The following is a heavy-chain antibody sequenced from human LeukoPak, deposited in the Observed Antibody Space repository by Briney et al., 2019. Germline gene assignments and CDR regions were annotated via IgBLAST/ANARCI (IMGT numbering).Heavy chain of an antibody. CDR2: IYYSGST. Sequence: SQTLSLTCTVSGSSMSSGDYYWSWIRQPPGKGLEWIGYIYYSGSTYYNPSLKSRVTISVDTSKNQFSLKLSSVTAADTAVYYCASRFSGYFVNWGQGTLVTVSS. J-gene: IGHJ4*02. V-gene: IGHV4-30-4*01. CDR3: ASRFSGYFVN. D-gene: IGHD3-22*01. CDR1: GSSMSSGDYY.